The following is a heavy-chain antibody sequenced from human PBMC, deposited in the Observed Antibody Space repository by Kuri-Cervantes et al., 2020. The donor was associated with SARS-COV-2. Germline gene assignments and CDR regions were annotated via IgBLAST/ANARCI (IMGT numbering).Heavy chain of an antibody. J-gene: IGHJ4*02. CDR1: GGSFSNFY. CDR2: INHSGSA. CDR3: ASIHWGPQHYYFDY. D-gene: IGHD3-16*01. Sequence: SQTLSLTCAVYGGSFSNFYWSWIRQPPGKGLEWIGEINHSGSANYNPSLKSRVTISVDTSRNQFSLKLSSVTAADTAVYYCASIHWGPQHYYFDYWGQGTLVTVSS. V-gene: IGHV4-34*01.